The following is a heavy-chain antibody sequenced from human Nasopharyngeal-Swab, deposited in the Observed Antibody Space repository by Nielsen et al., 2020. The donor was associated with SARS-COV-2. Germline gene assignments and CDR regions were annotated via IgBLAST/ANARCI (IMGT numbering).Heavy chain of an antibody. CDR3: ASTPLDSSGYYYAFHY. D-gene: IGHD3-22*01. J-gene: IGHJ4*02. CDR2: ISYDGSNK. Sequence: GRSLRLSCAASGFTFSGYTMHWVRQAPGKGLEWVAVISYDGSNKYYADSVKGRFTISRDISKNTLYLQMNSLRAEDTAVFYCASTPLDSSGYYYAFHYWGRGTLVTVSS. V-gene: IGHV3-30-3*01. CDR1: GFTFSGYT.